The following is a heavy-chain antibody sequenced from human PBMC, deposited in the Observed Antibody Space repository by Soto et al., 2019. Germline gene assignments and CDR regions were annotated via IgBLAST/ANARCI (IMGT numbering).Heavy chain of an antibody. J-gene: IGHJ5*02. V-gene: IGHV4-59*01. CDR1: GGCISSYY. Sequence: PSETLSLTCTVSGGCISSYYWSWIRQPPGKGLEWIGYIYYSGSTNYTPSLKRRVTISVDTSKNQLSLKLSSVTDSETAVYYCARDPDGWSGYSNWFGPMGQGTLVTVAS. D-gene: IGHD3-3*01. CDR3: ARDPDGWSGYSNWFGP. CDR2: IYYSGST.